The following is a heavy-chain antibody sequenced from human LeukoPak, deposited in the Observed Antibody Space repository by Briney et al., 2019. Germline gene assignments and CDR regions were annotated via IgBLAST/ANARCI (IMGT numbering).Heavy chain of an antibody. V-gene: IGHV4-34*01. CDR3: ARAPPRFSSGWYGARRPYYFDY. CDR1: GGSFSGYY. CDR2: INHSGST. Sequence: SETLSLTCAVYGGSFSGYYWSWIRQPPGKGLEGIGEINHSGSTNYNPSLKSRVTISVDTSKNQFSLKLSSVTAADTAVYYCARAPPRFSSGWYGARRPYYFDYWGQGTLVTVSS. D-gene: IGHD6-19*01. J-gene: IGHJ4*02.